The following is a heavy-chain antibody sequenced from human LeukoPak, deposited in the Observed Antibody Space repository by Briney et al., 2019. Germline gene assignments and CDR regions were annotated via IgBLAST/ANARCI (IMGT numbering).Heavy chain of an antibody. J-gene: IGHJ5*02. CDR2: ISYDGSNK. CDR1: GFTFSSYA. D-gene: IGHD3-22*01. CDR3: ARDFFKEYDSSGSNWFDP. V-gene: IGHV3-30-3*01. Sequence: GGSLRLSCAASGFTFSSYAMHWVRQAPGKGLEWVAVISYDGSNKYYADSVKGRFTISRDNAKNSLYLQMNSLRAEDTAVYYCARDFFKEYDSSGSNWFDPWGQGTLVTVSS.